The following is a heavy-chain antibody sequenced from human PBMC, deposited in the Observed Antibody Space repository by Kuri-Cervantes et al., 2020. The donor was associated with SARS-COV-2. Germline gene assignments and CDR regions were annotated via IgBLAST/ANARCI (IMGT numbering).Heavy chain of an antibody. CDR2: ISYDGSNK. J-gene: IGHJ4*02. CDR1: GFTFSSYA. D-gene: IGHD3-3*01. V-gene: IGHV3-30-3*01. CDR3: ARGGYDFFVDY. Sequence: GGSLRLSCAASGFTFSSYAMHWVRQAPGKGLEWVAVISYDGSNKYYADSVKGRFTISRDNSKNTLYLQMNSLRAEDTAVYYCARGGYDFFVDYWGQGTLVTVSS.